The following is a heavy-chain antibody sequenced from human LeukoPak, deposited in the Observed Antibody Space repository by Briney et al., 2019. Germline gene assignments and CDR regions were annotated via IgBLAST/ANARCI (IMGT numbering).Heavy chain of an antibody. CDR2: IRYDGNNK. V-gene: IGHV3-30*02. CDR1: GFTFSNYD. CDR3: ARRDLHKDFDF. J-gene: IGHJ4*02. D-gene: IGHD2-15*01. Sequence: PGGSLRLSCAASGFTFSNYDIHWVRQAPGKGLEWVAFIRYDGNNKYYADFVKGRFTISRDNSKNTLYLQMNSLRAEDTALYYCARRDLHKDFDFWGQGTLVTVSS.